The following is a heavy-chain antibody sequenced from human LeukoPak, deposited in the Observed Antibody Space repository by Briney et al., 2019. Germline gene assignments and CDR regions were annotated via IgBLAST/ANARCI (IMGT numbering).Heavy chain of an antibody. J-gene: IGHJ4*02. Sequence: GESLKISCKGSGYTFSIYWIGWVRQMPGKGLEWMGIIYPGDSDTRYSPSFQGQVTISADKSISTAYLQWSSLKASDTAMYYCARQAAHPQIDYWGQGTLVTVSS. CDR1: GYTFSIYW. CDR2: IYPGDSDT. V-gene: IGHV5-51*01. CDR3: ARQAAHPQIDY.